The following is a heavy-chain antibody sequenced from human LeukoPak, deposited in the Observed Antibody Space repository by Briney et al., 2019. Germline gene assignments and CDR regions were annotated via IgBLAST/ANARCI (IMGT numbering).Heavy chain of an antibody. CDR3: ARAYEYCSGGSCYGGYFDY. CDR2: IIPIFGTA. V-gene: IGHV1-69*01. Sequence: ASVKVSCKASGGTFSSYAISWVRQAPGQGLEWMGGIIPIFGTANYAQKFQGRVTITADESTSTAYMELRSLRSDDTAVYYCARAYEYCSGGSCYGGYFDYWGQGTLVTVSS. D-gene: IGHD2-15*01. J-gene: IGHJ4*02. CDR1: GGTFSSYA.